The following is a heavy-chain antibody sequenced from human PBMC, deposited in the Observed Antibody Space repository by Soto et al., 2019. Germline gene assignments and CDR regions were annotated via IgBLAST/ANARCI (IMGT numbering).Heavy chain of an antibody. CDR3: ATTKDCSGGSCYLGGAFDI. Sequence: GASAEVSCKVSGYTLTELSMHWVRQAPGKGLEWMGGFDPEDGETIYAQKFQGRDTMTEDTSTDTAYMELSSLRSEDTAVYYCATTKDCSGGSCYLGGAFDIWGQGTMVTVSS. V-gene: IGHV1-24*01. CDR1: GYTLTELS. CDR2: FDPEDGET. D-gene: IGHD2-15*01. J-gene: IGHJ3*02.